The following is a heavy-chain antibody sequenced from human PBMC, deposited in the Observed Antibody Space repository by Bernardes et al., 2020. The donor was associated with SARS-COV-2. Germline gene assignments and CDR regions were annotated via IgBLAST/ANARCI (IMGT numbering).Heavy chain of an antibody. CDR1: GFTFSSYA. D-gene: IGHD6-19*01. CDR2: ISGSGGST. J-gene: IGHJ6*02. V-gene: IGHV3-23*01. CDR3: AKGGSGWSRTYYYYGMDV. Sequence: GGSLRLSCAASGFTFSSYALSWVRQAPGKGLEWVSAISGSGGSTYYADSVKGRFTISRDNSKNTLYLQMNSLRAEDTAVYYCAKGGSGWSRTYYYYGMDVWGQGTTVTVSS.